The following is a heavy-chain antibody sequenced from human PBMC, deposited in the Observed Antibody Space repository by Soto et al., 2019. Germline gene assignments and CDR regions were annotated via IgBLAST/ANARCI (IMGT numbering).Heavy chain of an antibody. CDR2: ISGSGGST. J-gene: IGHJ6*04. D-gene: IGHD6-25*01. CDR1: GFTFSSYA. Sequence: GGSLRLSCAASGFTFSSYAVSWVRQAPGRGLEWVSAISGSGGSTYYADSVKGRFTISRDNSKNTLYLQMNSLRAEDTAVYYCARDSSGGPSRMDVWGKGTTVTVSS. CDR3: ARDSSGGPSRMDV. V-gene: IGHV3-23*01.